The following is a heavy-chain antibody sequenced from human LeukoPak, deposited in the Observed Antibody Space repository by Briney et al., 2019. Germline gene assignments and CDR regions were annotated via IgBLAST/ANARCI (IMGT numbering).Heavy chain of an antibody. CDR3: AKVPSGYGYDAFDI. V-gene: IGHV3-30*18. CDR1: GFTFSSYG. Sequence: TGGSLRLSCAASGFTFSSYGMHWVRQAPGKGLEWVAVISYDGSNKYYADSVKGRFTISRDNSKNTLYLQMNSLRAEDTAVYYCAKVPSGYGYDAFDIWGQGTMVTVSS. J-gene: IGHJ3*02. CDR2: ISYDGSNK. D-gene: IGHD5-12*01.